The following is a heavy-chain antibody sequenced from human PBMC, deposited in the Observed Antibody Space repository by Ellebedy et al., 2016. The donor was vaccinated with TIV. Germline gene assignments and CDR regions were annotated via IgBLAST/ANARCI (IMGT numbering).Heavy chain of an antibody. Sequence: GESLKISXAASGFTLSNYAMSWVRQAPGKGLEWVSAISGSGGSTYYADSVKGRFTISRDNSKNTLYLQMNSLRAEDTAVYYCAKDPYYGMDVWGQGTTVTVSS. J-gene: IGHJ6*02. CDR2: ISGSGGST. V-gene: IGHV3-23*01. CDR1: GFTLSNYA. CDR3: AKDPYYGMDV.